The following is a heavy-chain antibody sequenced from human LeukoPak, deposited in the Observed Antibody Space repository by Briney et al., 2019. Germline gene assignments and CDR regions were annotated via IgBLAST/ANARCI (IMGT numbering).Heavy chain of an antibody. CDR1: GFTFSSYW. CDR3: ARGGVDIVATMNFDY. D-gene: IGHD5-12*01. Sequence: PGGSLRLSCAASGFTFSSYWMSWVRQAPGKGREGVANMKQDGSEKYYVDSVKGRFTISRDNAKNSLYLQMNSLRAEDTAVYYCARGGVDIVATMNFDYWGQGTLVTVSS. CDR2: MKQDGSEK. J-gene: IGHJ4*02. V-gene: IGHV3-7*01.